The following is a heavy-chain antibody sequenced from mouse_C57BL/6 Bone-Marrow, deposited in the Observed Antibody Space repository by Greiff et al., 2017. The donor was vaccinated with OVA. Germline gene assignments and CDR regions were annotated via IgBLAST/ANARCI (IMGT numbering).Heavy chain of an antibody. CDR1: GFNIKDDY. CDR2: IDPENGDT. V-gene: IGHV14-4*01. J-gene: IGHJ4*01. CDR3: TRPLIYDGYYRYAMDY. D-gene: IGHD2-3*01. Sequence: VQLQQSGAELVRPGASVKLSCTASGFNIKDDYMHWVKQRPEQGLEWIGWIDPENGDTEYASKFQGKGTITADTSSNTAYLQLSILTSEDTAVYYCTRPLIYDGYYRYAMDYWGQGTSVTVSS.